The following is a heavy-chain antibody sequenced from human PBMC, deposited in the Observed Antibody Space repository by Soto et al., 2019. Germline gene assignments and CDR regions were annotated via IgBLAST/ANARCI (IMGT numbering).Heavy chain of an antibody. D-gene: IGHD3-22*01. Sequence: PTQPLSLTCAISGDSFSNNSAACNWIRQSPSRGLEWLGRTYYRSKWYNDYAVSVKSRITINPDTSKNQFSLQLNSVTPEDTAVYYCARGKYYDKGDAEYFQHWGQGTLVTVSS. CDR3: ARGKYYDKGDAEYFQH. V-gene: IGHV6-1*01. J-gene: IGHJ1*01. CDR2: TYYRSKWYN. CDR1: GDSFSNNSAA.